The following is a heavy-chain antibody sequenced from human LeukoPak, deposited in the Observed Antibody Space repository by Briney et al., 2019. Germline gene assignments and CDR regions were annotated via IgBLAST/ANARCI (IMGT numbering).Heavy chain of an antibody. CDR2: ISSSSSTI. D-gene: IGHD6-13*01. V-gene: IGHV3-48*01. CDR3: ARDEESSSWSYYFDY. J-gene: IGHJ4*02. CDR1: GFTFSSYG. Sequence: GGSLRLSCAASGFTFSSYGMNWVRQAPGKGLEWVSYISSSSSTIYYADSVKGRFTISRDNAKNSLYLQMNSLRAEDTAVYYCARDEESSSWSYYFDYWGQGTLVTVSS.